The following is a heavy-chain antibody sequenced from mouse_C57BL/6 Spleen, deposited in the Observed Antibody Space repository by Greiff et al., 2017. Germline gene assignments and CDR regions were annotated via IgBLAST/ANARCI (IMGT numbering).Heavy chain of an antibody. D-gene: IGHD2-12*01. CDR3: ARDSPNYSPYSMDY. J-gene: IGHJ4*01. Sequence: EVQRVESEGGLVQPGSSMKLSCTASGFTFSDYYMAWVRQVPEKGLEWVANINYDGSSTYYLDSLKSRFIISRDNAKNILYLQMSSLKSEDTATYYCARDSPNYSPYSMDYWGQGTSVTVSS. V-gene: IGHV5-16*01. CDR1: GFTFSDYY. CDR2: INYDGSST.